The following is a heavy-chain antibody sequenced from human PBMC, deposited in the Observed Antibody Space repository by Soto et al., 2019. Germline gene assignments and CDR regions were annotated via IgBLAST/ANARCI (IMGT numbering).Heavy chain of an antibody. CDR2: IVVISNTA. CDR1: GSTFNNFA. CDR3: ARAIKRWEVNYNFDY. J-gene: IGHJ4*02. D-gene: IGHD1-26*01. Sequence: QVVLLQSGAEVKEPGSSARVSCKVSGSTFNNFAFSWVRQAPGHGPEWMGGIVVISNTADYSQRFQDRVTITADTTTNTLYMELGSLTFEDTAVYYCARAIKRWEVNYNFDYWGQGTLVTVSS. V-gene: IGHV1-69*06.